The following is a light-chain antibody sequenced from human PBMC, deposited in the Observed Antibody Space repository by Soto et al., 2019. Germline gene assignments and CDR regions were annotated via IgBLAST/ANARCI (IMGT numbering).Light chain of an antibody. J-gene: IGKJ4*01. V-gene: IGKV3D-15*01. Sequence: EIVMTQSPATLSVSPGERATLSCRASQSVSSNLAWYQQKPGQAPRLLIYGASTRATGIPARFSGNGSGTEFTLTISSLQSEDFAVYYCQQYNNWPPLTFGGGTKV. CDR3: QQYNNWPPLT. CDR2: GAS. CDR1: QSVSSN.